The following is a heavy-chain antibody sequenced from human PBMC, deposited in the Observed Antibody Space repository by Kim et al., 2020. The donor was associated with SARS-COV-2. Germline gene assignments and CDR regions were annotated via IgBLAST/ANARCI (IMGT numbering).Heavy chain of an antibody. Sequence: GGSLRLSCAASGFTFNNFGMHWVRQAPGKGLEWVAVISYEGSKKHYADSVNGRFTISRDSVKITMSLQMSGLTAEDTTVYYCAKANVFLWFGKFHSDAFYFWGQGTMVTVS. CDR1: GFTFNNFG. CDR3: AKANVFLWFGKFHSDAFYF. J-gene: IGHJ3*01. CDR2: ISYEGSKK. V-gene: IGHV3-30*18. D-gene: IGHD3-16*01.